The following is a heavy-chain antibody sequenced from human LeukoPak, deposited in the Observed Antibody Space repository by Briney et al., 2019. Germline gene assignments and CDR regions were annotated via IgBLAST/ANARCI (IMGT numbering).Heavy chain of an antibody. J-gene: IGHJ5*02. D-gene: IGHD3-16*01. Sequence: GGSLRLSCVGSGFAFGVHAMSWVRQAPGKGPEWVATIGSGADLFYAESVKGRFTISRDDPRNTVWLQMNSLRAEDTALYYCAKDWTPHNRVYDCLDAWGQGTQVTVSS. CDR2: IGSGADL. CDR1: GFAFGVHA. CDR3: AKDWTPHNRVYDCLDA. V-gene: IGHV3-23*01.